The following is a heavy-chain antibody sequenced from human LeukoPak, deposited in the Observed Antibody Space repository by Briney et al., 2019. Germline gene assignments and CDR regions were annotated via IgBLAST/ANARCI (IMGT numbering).Heavy chain of an antibody. CDR1: GGSISSFY. CDR3: ARSNSESYYRGYYFVY. CDR2: ISHSGTT. V-gene: IGHV4-59*01. Sequence: SETLSLTCTVSGGSISSFYWSWIRQPPEKGLEWIGYISHSGTTNYNPSLKSRVTISVDTSMNQFSLKLSSVTAADTAVYYCARSNSESYYRGYYFVYWGQGTLVTVSS. J-gene: IGHJ4*02. D-gene: IGHD1-26*01.